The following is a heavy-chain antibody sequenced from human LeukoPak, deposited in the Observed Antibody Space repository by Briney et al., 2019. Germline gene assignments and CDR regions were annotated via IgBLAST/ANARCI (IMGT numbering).Heavy chain of an antibody. CDR3: AKEDYYDSSGYYFDY. V-gene: IGHV3-30*02. J-gene: IGHJ4*02. Sequence: PGGSLRPSCAASGFTFSSYGMHWVRQAPGKGLEWVAFIRYDGSNKYYADSVKGRFTISRDNSKNTLYLQMNSLRAEDTAVYYCAKEDYYDSSGYYFDYWGQGTLVTVSS. CDR2: IRYDGSNK. D-gene: IGHD3-22*01. CDR1: GFTFSSYG.